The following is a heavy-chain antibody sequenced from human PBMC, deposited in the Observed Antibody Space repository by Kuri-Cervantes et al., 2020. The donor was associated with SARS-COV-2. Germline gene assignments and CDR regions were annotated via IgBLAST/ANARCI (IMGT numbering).Heavy chain of an antibody. CDR3: TSLSIQLWQTKGGGFDY. D-gene: IGHD5-18*01. CDR1: GFTLSDYY. V-gene: IGHV3-11*01. CDR2: ISSSGSTI. J-gene: IGHJ4*02. Sequence: GESLRLSCVVSGFTLSDYYMSWIRQAPGKGLEWVSYISSSGSTIYYADSVKGRFTISRDNAKNSLYLQMNSLRAEDTAVYYCTSLSIQLWQTKGGGFDYWGQGTLVTVSS.